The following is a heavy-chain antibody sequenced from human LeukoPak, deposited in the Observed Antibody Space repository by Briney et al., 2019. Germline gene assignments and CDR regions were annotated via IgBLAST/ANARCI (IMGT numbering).Heavy chain of an antibody. CDR3: ARSGSGYYYVWYFDL. CDR2: IYTSGST. Sequence: SETLSLTCTVSGGSISSGSYYWSWIRQPAGKGLEWIGRIYTSGSTNYNHSLKSRVTISVDTSKNQFSLRLSSVTAADTAVYYCARSGSGYYYVWYFDLWGRGTLVTVSS. D-gene: IGHD3-22*01. CDR1: GGSISSGSYY. V-gene: IGHV4-61*02. J-gene: IGHJ2*01.